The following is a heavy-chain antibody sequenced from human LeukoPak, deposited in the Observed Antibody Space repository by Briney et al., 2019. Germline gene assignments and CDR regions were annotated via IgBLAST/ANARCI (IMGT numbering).Heavy chain of an antibody. CDR3: ARSRGYFDWLSDY. J-gene: IGHJ4*02. Sequence: SEALSVTRAGSGGSFCGYFWSWIRQPPGKGLEWIGEINHCGGTYYSPSLKSRVTISIDTSQNQFALKLSSATAADTAVYYCARSRGYFDWLSDYWGQGTLVTVSS. D-gene: IGHD3-9*01. CDR2: INHCGGT. V-gene: IGHV4-34*01. CDR1: GGSFCGYF.